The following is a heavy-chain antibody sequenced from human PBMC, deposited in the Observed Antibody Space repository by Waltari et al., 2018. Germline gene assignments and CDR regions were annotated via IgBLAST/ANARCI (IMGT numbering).Heavy chain of an antibody. CDR2: IYYSGST. CDR1: GGSISSSSYY. CDR3: ARDVPSSGWYDY. V-gene: IGHV4-39*07. J-gene: IGHJ4*02. Sequence: QLQLQESGPGLVKPSETLSLTCTVSGGSISSSSYYWGWIRQPPGKGLEWIGSIYYSGSTYYNPSLKSRVTISVDTSKNQFSLKLSSVTAADTAVYYCARDVPSSGWYDYWGQGTLVIVSS. D-gene: IGHD6-19*01.